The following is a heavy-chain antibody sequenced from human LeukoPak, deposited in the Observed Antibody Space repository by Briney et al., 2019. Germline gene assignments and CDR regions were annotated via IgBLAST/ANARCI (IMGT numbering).Heavy chain of an antibody. D-gene: IGHD5-18*01. V-gene: IGHV1-46*01. J-gene: IGHJ4*02. Sequence: ASVKVSCKASGHTFTSYYMHWVRQAPGQGLEWMGIINPSGGSTSYAQEFQGRVTMTRDTSTSTVYMELSSLRSEDTAVYYCARGLYSYDGIDYWGQGTLVTVSS. CDR3: ARGLYSYDGIDY. CDR2: INPSGGST. CDR1: GHTFTSYY.